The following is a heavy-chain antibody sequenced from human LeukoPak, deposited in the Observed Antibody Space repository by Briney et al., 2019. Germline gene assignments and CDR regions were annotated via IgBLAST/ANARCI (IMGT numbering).Heavy chain of an antibody. CDR2: IYTSGST. Sequence: SETLSLTCTVSGGSISSYYWSWIRQPPGKGLEWIGYIYTSGSTNYNPSLKSRVTISVDTSKNQFSLKLSSVTAADTAVYYCARLEGYPPSNWFDPWGQGTLVTVSS. J-gene: IGHJ5*02. CDR1: GGSISSYY. CDR3: ARLEGYPPSNWFDP. V-gene: IGHV4-4*09. D-gene: IGHD5-24*01.